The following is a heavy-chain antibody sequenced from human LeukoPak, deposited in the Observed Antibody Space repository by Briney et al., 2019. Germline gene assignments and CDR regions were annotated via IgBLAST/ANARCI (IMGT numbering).Heavy chain of an antibody. CDR3: ARDLRKSVYYYMDV. J-gene: IGHJ6*03. V-gene: IGHV4-38-2*02. Sequence: SETLSLTCAVSGYSISSGYYWGWIRQPPGKGLEWIGSIYHSGSTYYNPSLKSRVTISVDTSENQFSLKLSSVTAADTAVYYCARDLRKSVYYYMDVWGKGTTVTVSS. CDR2: IYHSGST. CDR1: GYSISSGYY.